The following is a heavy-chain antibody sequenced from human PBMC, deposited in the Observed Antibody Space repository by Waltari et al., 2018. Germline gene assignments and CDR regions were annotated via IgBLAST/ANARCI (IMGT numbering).Heavy chain of an antibody. CDR3: ARHYRADGGSFDI. Sequence: QVHLQESGPGLVKPSETLSLRCSVSCDSFSSDAYYWGWNRQPPGQGLEWIGSVYYSGSSYYNPSLKSRVTISLDKSKNQFSVLLTSVAAADTAVYYCARHYRADGGSFDIWGQGTIVTVSS. V-gene: IGHV4-39*01. CDR1: CDSFSSDAYY. CDR2: VYYSGSS. J-gene: IGHJ3*02. D-gene: IGHD1-26*01.